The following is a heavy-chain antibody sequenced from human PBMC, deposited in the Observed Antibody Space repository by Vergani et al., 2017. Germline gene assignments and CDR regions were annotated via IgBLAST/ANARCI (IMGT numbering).Heavy chain of an antibody. Sequence: QVQLVQSGAEVKKPGSSVKVSCKASGGTFSTYPISWVRQAPGQGLEWVGGILPIFGTANYAQKFPGRVTITADESASTAYMELGSLRSEDTAVCYCAGGVWFGATHYFDYWGQGTLVTVSS. CDR3: AGGVWFGATHYFDY. J-gene: IGHJ4*02. D-gene: IGHD3-10*01. V-gene: IGHV1-69*01. CDR2: ILPIFGTA. CDR1: GGTFSTYP.